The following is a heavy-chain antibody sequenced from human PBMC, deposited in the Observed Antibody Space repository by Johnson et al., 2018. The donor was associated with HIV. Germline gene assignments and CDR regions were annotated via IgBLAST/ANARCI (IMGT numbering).Heavy chain of an antibody. CDR2: ITIDGDDT. J-gene: IGHJ3*01. CDR1: GFTFSRFV. D-gene: IGHD3-16*01. CDR3: ARVGDSFGFDV. V-gene: IGHV3-23*04. Sequence: VQLVESGGGVVQPGRSLRLSCAASGFTFSRFVMTWVRQAPGKGLEWVSAITIDGDDTNYADSVKGRFIISSDNSKNTLSLQMNNRRVEDTGIYHCARVGDSFGFDVWGQGTMVTFSS.